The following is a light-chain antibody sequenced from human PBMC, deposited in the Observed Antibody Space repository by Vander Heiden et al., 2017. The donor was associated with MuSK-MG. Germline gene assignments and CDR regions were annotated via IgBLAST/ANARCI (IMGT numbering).Light chain of an antibody. Sequence: QSALPPPASVSGSPGESLTISCSGKSSNVESHNLVSWYQHHPGKAPKLIIYEVTKRPSGVSNRFSGSKSGNTASLTISGLQAEDEADYYCCSYAGSRLFVLFGGGTKLTVL. J-gene: IGLJ3*02. V-gene: IGLV2-23*02. CDR1: SSNVESHNL. CDR2: EVT. CDR3: CSYAGSRLFVL.